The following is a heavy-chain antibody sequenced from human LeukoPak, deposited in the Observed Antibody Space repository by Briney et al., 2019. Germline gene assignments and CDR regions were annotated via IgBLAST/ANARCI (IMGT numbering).Heavy chain of an antibody. CDR2: IYTSGST. V-gene: IGHV4-61*02. CDR1: GGSISSGSYY. Sequence: PSQTLSLTCTVSGGSISSGSYYWSWIRQPAGKGLEWIGRIYTSGSTNYNPSLKSRVTISVDTSKNQFSLKLSSVTAADTAVYYCARELGITGYYYYMDVWGQGTLVTVSS. CDR3: ARELGITGYYYYMDV. D-gene: IGHD7-27*01. J-gene: IGHJ6*03.